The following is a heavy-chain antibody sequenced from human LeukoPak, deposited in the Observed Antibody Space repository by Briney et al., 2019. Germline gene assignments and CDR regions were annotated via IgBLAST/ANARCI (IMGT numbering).Heavy chain of an antibody. CDR2: IKEDGTEK. CDR1: GFTFSSYW. Sequence: GGSLRLSCAASGFTFSSYWMSWVRQTPGKGLEWVANIKEDGTEKNLVDSVKGRFTISRDNTKNLLFLEMNNLRGDDTAIYYCVRESRPGGAMGLYHNLDYWGQGTLVAVSS. V-gene: IGHV3-7*01. J-gene: IGHJ4*02. CDR3: VRESRPGGAMGLYHNLDY. D-gene: IGHD1-1*01.